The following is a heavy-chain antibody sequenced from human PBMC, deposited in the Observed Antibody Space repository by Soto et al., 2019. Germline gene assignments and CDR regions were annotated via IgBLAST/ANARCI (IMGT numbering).Heavy chain of an antibody. Sequence: GASVKVSCKASGYTFTSYGISWVRQAPGQGLEWMGWISAYNGNTNYAQKLQGRVTMTTDTSTSTAYMELRSLRADDTAVYYCAKDQAAAGTISRYFQYWGQGTLVTVSS. J-gene: IGHJ1*01. CDR2: ISAYNGNT. CDR3: AKDQAAAGTISRYFQY. CDR1: GYTFTSYG. D-gene: IGHD6-13*01. V-gene: IGHV1-18*01.